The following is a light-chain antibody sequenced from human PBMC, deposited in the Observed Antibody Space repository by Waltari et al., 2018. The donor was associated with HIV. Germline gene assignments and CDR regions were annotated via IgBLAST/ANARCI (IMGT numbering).Light chain of an antibody. Sequence: SVELTQPSSVSVSPGQTATISCSGDVLAVKFGRWFQQKPGQAPLLLIYRDLERHSGIPDRFSASKSGTTFTLTIIEAQTDDEAAYCCYSEPGNGRVFGGGTQLTVL. CDR1: VLAVKF. J-gene: IGLJ3*02. CDR2: RDL. CDR3: YSEPGNGRV. V-gene: IGLV3-27*01.